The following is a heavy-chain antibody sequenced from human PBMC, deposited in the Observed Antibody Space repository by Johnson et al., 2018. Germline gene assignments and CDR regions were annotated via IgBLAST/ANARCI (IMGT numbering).Heavy chain of an antibody. Sequence: QVQLVESGGGVVQPGRSLRLSCAASEFTFSTYGMHWVRQDPGKGLEWVAVIWYDGSKKYYADSVKGSFTISRENSKNTRYLQMNSLRAQDTAVYYCSRVNGNDFCSGYYSPYYYYGTYVWGQVTTVTVSS. V-gene: IGHV3-33*01. CDR2: IWYDGSKK. J-gene: IGHJ6*02. CDR1: EFTFSTYG. CDR3: SRVNGNDFCSGYYSPYYYYGTYV. D-gene: IGHD3-3*01.